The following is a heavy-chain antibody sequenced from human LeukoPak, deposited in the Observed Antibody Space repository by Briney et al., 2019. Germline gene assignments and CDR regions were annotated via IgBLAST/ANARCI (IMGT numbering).Heavy chain of an antibody. CDR1: GXSISSYY. CDR2: IYYSGST. CDR3: ARDHRGYSYGLFDN. J-gene: IGHJ4*02. V-gene: IGHV4-59*01. D-gene: IGHD5-18*01. Sequence: SETLSLTCTVSGXSISSYYWSWIRQPPGKGLEWIGSIYYSGSTNYNPSLKSRVTISVDTSKNQFSLRLSSVTAADTAVYYCARDHRGYSYGLFDNWGQGTLVTVSS.